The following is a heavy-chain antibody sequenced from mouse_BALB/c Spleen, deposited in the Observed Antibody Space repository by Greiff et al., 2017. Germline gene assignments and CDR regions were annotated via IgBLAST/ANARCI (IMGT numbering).Heavy chain of an antibody. Sequence: VQLQQSGTVLARPGASVKMSCKASGYTFTSYWMHWVKQRPGQGLEWIGAIYPGNSDTSYNQKFKGKAKLTAVTSTSTAYMELSSMTNEDSAVYYCTREDGSSYDYAMDYWGKGTSVTVSS. CDR3: TREDGSSYDYAMDY. D-gene: IGHD1-1*01. V-gene: IGHV1-5*01. J-gene: IGHJ4*01. CDR2: IYPGNSDT. CDR1: GYTFTSYW.